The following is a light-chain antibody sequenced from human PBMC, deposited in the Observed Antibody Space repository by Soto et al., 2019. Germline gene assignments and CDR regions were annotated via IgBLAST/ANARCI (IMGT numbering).Light chain of an antibody. CDR3: SSYVGTNSYV. Sequence: QSVLTQPPSASGSPGQSVTISCTGTSSDVGGYNYVSWYQQYPGKAPKLIIYEVYKRPSGVPYRFSCSKSGNTAALTVSGLQAEDEADYYCSSYVGTNSYVFGTGTKVTVL. CDR1: SSDVGGYNY. J-gene: IGLJ1*01. CDR2: EVY. V-gene: IGLV2-8*01.